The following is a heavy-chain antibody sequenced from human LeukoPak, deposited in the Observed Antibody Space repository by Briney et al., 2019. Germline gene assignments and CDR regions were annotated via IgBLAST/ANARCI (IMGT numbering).Heavy chain of an antibody. D-gene: IGHD2-2*01. J-gene: IGHJ4*02. V-gene: IGHV4-4*07. CDR3: ARDRGCSSTSCYVFDY. CDR1: GGSISNYY. Sequence: SETLSLTCTVSGGSISNYYWSWIRQPAGKGLEWIGRIYPSGTTIYNPSLKSRVTMSVDTSKNQFSLKLTSLTAADTAVYYCARDRGCSSTSCYVFDYWGQGTLVTVSS. CDR2: IYPSGTT.